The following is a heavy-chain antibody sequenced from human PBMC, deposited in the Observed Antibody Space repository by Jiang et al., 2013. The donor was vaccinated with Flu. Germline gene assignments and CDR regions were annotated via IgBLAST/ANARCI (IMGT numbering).Heavy chain of an antibody. CDR2: ISSSSTNI. J-gene: IGHJ4*02. V-gene: IGHV3-48*02. D-gene: IGHD6-13*01. CDR1: GFIFRSFG. CDR3: ARVLPSSDSWYPDY. Sequence: VQLVESGGGLVQPGGSLRLSCAASGFIFRSFGMNWVRQAPGKGLEWISYISSSSTNIYYADSMKGRFTIFRDNAKNSLYLQINSLRDEDTAIYYCARVLPSSDSWYPDYWGQGTLVTVSS.